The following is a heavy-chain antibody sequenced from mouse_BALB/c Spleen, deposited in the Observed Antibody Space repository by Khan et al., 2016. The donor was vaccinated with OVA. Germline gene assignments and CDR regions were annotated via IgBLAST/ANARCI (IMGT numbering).Heavy chain of an antibody. CDR1: GYSITSNYA. D-gene: IGHD1-1*01. Sequence: EVQLQESGPGLVKPSQSLSLTCTVTGYSITSNYAWNWIRQFPGNKLEWMGYISYSGSTNYNPSLKSRLSITRDTSKNQFFLQLNSVTTEDTATYYCARGNYYEYAMDYWGQGTSITVSS. CDR2: ISYSGST. CDR3: ARGNYYEYAMDY. J-gene: IGHJ4*01. V-gene: IGHV3-2*02.